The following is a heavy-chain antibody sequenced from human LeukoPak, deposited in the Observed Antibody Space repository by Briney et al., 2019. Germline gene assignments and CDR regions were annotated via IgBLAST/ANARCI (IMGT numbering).Heavy chain of an antibody. Sequence: ASVKVSCKASGYTFTGYYMHWVRQAPGQGLEWMGWINPNSGGTNYAQKFQGRLTMTRDMSTTTVYMELSSLTSEDTAVYYCARDFIFGAVAGDFDSWGQGTLVTVSS. D-gene: IGHD6-19*01. CDR1: GYTFTGYY. V-gene: IGHV1-2*02. J-gene: IGHJ4*02. CDR3: ARDFIFGAVAGDFDS. CDR2: INPNSGGT.